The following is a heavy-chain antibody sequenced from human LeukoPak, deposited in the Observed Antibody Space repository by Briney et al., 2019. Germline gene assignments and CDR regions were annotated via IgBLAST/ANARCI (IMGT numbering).Heavy chain of an antibody. Sequence: TGGSLRLSCAASGFTFDDYAMHWVRQAPGKGLECVSGISWNSGSIGYADSVKGRLTISRDNAKNSLYLQMNSLRAEDTALYYCAKGSATVTTVGGFDYWGQGTLVTVSA. CDR2: ISWNSGSI. V-gene: IGHV3-9*01. J-gene: IGHJ4*02. CDR3: AKGSATVTTVGGFDY. D-gene: IGHD4-17*01. CDR1: GFTFDDYA.